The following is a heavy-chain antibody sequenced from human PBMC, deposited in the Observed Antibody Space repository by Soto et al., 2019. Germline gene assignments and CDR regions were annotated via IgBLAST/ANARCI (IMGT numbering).Heavy chain of an antibody. CDR3: VRDGGYYGAGSYFDP. CDR1: GFTFSSYG. Sequence: QVQLVESGGGVVQPGRSLRLCCAASGFTFSSYGMHWVRQAPGEGLEWVAVIWYDGSNKYYADSVKGRFTISRDNSKNTLCLEMKSLRAEDTAVYYCVRDGGYYGAGSYFDPWGQGSLVTVSS. CDR2: IWYDGSNK. V-gene: IGHV3-33*01. J-gene: IGHJ5*02. D-gene: IGHD3-10*01.